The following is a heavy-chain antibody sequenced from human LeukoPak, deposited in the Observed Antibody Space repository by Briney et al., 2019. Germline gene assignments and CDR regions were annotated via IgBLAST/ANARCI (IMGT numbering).Heavy chain of an antibody. CDR3: AREDIVVVVAAIQPGYYYMDV. CDR2: IKKDGSEK. CDR1: GFTFSSYW. D-gene: IGHD2-15*01. V-gene: IGHV3-7*01. J-gene: IGHJ6*03. Sequence: GGSLRLSCAASGFTFSSYWMSWVRQAPGKGLEWVANIKKDGSEKYYVGSVKGRFTISRDNAKNSLYLQMNSLRAEDTAVYYCAREDIVVVVAAIQPGYYYMDVWGKGTTVTVSS.